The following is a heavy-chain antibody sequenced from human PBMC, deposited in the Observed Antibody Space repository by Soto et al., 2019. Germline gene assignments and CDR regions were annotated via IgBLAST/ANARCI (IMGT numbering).Heavy chain of an antibody. Sequence: EVQLVESGGGLVKPGGSLRLSCAASGFTFSSYSMNWVRQAPGKGLEWVSSISSSSSYIYYADSVKGRFTISRDNAKNSLYLQMNSLRAEDTAVYYCARARLAVGAAYYYYYGMDVWGQGTTATVSS. J-gene: IGHJ6*02. CDR1: GFTFSSYS. CDR3: ARARLAVGAAYYYYYGMDV. V-gene: IGHV3-21*01. D-gene: IGHD2-15*01. CDR2: ISSSSSYI.